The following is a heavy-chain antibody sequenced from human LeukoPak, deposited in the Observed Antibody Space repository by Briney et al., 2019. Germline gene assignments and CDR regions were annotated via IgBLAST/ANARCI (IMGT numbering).Heavy chain of an antibody. Sequence: PSETLSLTCTVSGGSISSSSYYWGWIRQPPGKGLEWIGSIYYSGSTYYNPSLKSRVTISVDTSKNQFSLKLSSVTAADTAVYYCARAGLMADYYYYMDVWGKGTTVTVSS. V-gene: IGHV4-39*07. D-gene: IGHD2-8*01. J-gene: IGHJ6*03. CDR3: ARAGLMADYYYYMDV. CDR1: GGSISSSSYY. CDR2: IYYSGST.